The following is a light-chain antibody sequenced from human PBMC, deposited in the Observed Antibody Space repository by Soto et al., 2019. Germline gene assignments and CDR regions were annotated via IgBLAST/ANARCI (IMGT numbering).Light chain of an antibody. CDR3: QQYYSTPWT. Sequence: IVLTQSPGTLSLSPGERATLSCRASQSVSSGYLAWYQQKPGQPPKLLIYWASTRESGVPDRFSGSGSGTDFTLTISSLQAEDVAVYYCQQYYSTPWTFGQGTKVEIK. CDR1: QSVSSGY. CDR2: WAS. V-gene: IGKV4-1*01. J-gene: IGKJ1*01.